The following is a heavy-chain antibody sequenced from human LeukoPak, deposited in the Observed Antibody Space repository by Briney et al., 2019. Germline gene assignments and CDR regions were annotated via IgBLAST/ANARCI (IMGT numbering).Heavy chain of an antibody. CDR2: IYYGGST. Sequence: SETLSLTCSVSGGSFYNYYWDWIRQPPGQVLDWIGYIYYGGSTNYNPSLKSRVTISVDTSKNQFSLKLRSVTAADTAVYYCARGTIGSYTYWGQGTLVTVSS. D-gene: IGHD3-10*01. CDR3: ARGTIGSYTY. J-gene: IGHJ4*02. V-gene: IGHV4-59*01. CDR1: GGSFYNYY.